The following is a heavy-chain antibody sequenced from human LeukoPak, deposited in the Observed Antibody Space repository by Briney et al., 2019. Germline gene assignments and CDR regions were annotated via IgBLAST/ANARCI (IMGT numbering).Heavy chain of an antibody. Sequence: PGGSLRLSCAASGFTFSSYWMSWVRQAPGKGLEWVANIKQDGSEKYYVDSVKGRFTISRDNAKNSLYLQMNSLRAEDTALYYCARASYYYDTSGLGAFDIWGQGTLVTVSS. CDR3: ARASYYYDTSGLGAFDI. D-gene: IGHD3-22*01. J-gene: IGHJ3*02. CDR2: IKQDGSEK. CDR1: GFTFSSYW. V-gene: IGHV3-7*03.